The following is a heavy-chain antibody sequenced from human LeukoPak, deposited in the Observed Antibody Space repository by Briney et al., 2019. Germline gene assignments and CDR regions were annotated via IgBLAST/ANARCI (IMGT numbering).Heavy chain of an antibody. CDR2: ISSSSSYI. Sequence: GGSLRLSCAASGFTFSSYSMNWVRQAPGKGLEWVSSISSSSSYIYYADSVKGRFTISRDNAKNSLYLQMNSLRAEDTAVYYCASGSSGWYLPDYWGQGTLVTVSS. J-gene: IGHJ4*02. V-gene: IGHV3-21*01. CDR3: ASGSSGWYLPDY. D-gene: IGHD6-19*01. CDR1: GFTFSSYS.